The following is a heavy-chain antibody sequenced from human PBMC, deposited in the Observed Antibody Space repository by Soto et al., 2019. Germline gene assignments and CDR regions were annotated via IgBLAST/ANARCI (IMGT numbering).Heavy chain of an antibody. D-gene: IGHD2-21*01. CDR2: IKQDGSEK. J-gene: IGHJ5*02. V-gene: IGHV3-7*05. Sequence: EVQLVESGGGLVQPGGSLRLSCAASGFTFGDYWMNWVRQAPGKGLEWVANIKQDGSEKNYVDSVKGRFTISRDNARNSLYLQMNSLRVADTAVYFCAGGIGSESDLWGPGTHVTVSS. CDR1: GFTFGDYW. CDR3: AGGIGSESDL.